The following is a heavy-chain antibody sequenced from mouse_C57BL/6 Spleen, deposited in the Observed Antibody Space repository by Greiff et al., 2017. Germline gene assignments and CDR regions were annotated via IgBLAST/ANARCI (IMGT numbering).Heavy chain of an antibody. V-gene: IGHV5-16*01. J-gene: IGHJ1*03. D-gene: IGHD1-1*01. Sequence: EVKLQESEGGLVQPGSSMKLSCTASGFTFSDYYMAWVRQVPEKGLEWVANINYDGSSTYYLDSLKSRFIISRDNAKNILYLQMSSLKSEDTATYYCARAADYYGSSFDVWGTGTTVTVSS. CDR1: GFTFSDYY. CDR3: ARAADYYGSSFDV. CDR2: INYDGSST.